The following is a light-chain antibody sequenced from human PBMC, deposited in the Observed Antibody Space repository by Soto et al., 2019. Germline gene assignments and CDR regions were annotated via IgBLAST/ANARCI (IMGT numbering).Light chain of an antibody. V-gene: IGKV3-20*01. J-gene: IGKJ1*01. Sequence: IVLTQSPGTLSLSPWERATLSCRASQSVSSYLAWYQQKPGQAPRLLIYETSSRATGIPDRFSGSGSQTDFTLTISRLEPEDFAVYYCQQYGTSPRTFGQGTKVDIK. CDR2: ETS. CDR3: QQYGTSPRT. CDR1: QSVSSY.